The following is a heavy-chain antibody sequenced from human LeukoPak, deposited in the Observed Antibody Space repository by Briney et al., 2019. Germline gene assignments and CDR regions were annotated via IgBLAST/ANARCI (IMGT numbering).Heavy chain of an antibody. CDR3: ARDQQYDFWSGYWGYFDY. CDR2: VSYDGSNK. V-gene: IGHV3-30*01. D-gene: IGHD3-3*01. Sequence: GGSLRLSCAASGFTLSSYAMHWVRQAPGKGLEWVAVVSYDGSNKYYADSVKGRFTISRDNSKNTLYLQMNSLRAEDTAVYYCARDQQYDFWSGYWGYFDYWGQGTLVTVSS. J-gene: IGHJ4*02. CDR1: GFTLSSYA.